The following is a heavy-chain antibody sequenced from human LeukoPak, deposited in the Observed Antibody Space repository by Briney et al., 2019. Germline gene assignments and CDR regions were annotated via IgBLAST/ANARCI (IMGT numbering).Heavy chain of an antibody. V-gene: IGHV3-7*01. D-gene: IGHD3-3*01. CDR1: GFTFSSYW. Sequence: PGGSLRLSCAASGFTFSSYWMSWVRQAPGKGLEWVANIKQDGSEKYYVDSVKGRFTISRDNAKNSLYLQMNSLRAEDTAVYYCARATHSVFWSVYSPYYFDYGGQGPLVTVSS. CDR3: ARATHSVFWSVYSPYYFDY. J-gene: IGHJ4*02. CDR2: IKQDGSEK.